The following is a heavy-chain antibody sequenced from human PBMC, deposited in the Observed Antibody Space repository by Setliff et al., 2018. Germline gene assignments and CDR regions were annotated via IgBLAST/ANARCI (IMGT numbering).Heavy chain of an antibody. V-gene: IGHV3-21*01. CDR1: GFTFSSYS. J-gene: IGHJ6*02. CDR2: ISSSSSYI. D-gene: IGHD3-9*01. Sequence: GGSLRLSCAASGFTFSSYSMNWVRQAPGKGLEWVSSISSSSSYIYYADSVKGRFTISRDNAKNSLYLQMNSLRAEDTAVYYCARVDDILTGVNYYYGMDVWGQGTTVTVS. CDR3: ARVDDILTGVNYYYGMDV.